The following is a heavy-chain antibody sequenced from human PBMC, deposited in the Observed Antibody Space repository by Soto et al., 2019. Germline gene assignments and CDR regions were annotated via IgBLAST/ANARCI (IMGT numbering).Heavy chain of an antibody. CDR3: ARGDIAAPDY. CDR2: ISSSSGYI. D-gene: IGHD6-13*01. Sequence: EVQLVESGGGLVKPGGSLRLSCAASGFTFSSYSMNWVRQAPGKGLEWVSSISSSSGYIYYADSVKGRFTISRDNAKNSLYLQMNSLRAEDTAVYYCARGDIAAPDYWGQGTLVTVSS. J-gene: IGHJ4*02. V-gene: IGHV3-21*01. CDR1: GFTFSSYS.